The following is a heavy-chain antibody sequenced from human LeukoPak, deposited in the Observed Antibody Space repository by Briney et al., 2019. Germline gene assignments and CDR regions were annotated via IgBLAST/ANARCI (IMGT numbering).Heavy chain of an antibody. CDR2: IYHTGNT. J-gene: IGHJ5*02. D-gene: IGHD3-9*01. Sequence: SQTLSLTCAVSGGSISSGGYSWNWIRQPPGRGLEWIGYIYHTGNTFYNPSLKSRVTISVDTSKNQFSLKLSSVTAADTAVYYCAIAMRLRYFDWLSPRFDPWGQGTLVTVSS. CDR1: GGSISSGGYS. V-gene: IGHV4-30-2*01. CDR3: AIAMRLRYFDWLSPRFDP.